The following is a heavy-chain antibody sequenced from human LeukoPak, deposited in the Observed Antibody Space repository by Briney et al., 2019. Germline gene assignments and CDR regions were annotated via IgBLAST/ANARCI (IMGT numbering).Heavy chain of an antibody. CDR1: GFTFSSYA. V-gene: IGHV3-23*01. D-gene: IGHD2-15*01. J-gene: IGHJ5*02. Sequence: GGSLRLSCAASGFTFSSYAMSWVRQAPGKGLEWVSAISGSGGSTFYADSVKGRFTISRDNSKKTLYLQMNSLRAEDTAVYYCAKDGAATPEISWFDHWGQGTLVTVSS. CDR2: ISGSGGST. CDR3: AKDGAATPEISWFDH.